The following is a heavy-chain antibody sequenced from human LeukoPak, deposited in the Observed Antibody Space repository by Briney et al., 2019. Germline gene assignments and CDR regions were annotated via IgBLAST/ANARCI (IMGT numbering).Heavy chain of an antibody. CDR3: ARAPITREAENWFDP. Sequence: SETLSLTCAVYGGSFSGYYWSWIRQPPGKGLEWIGYIYYSGSTNYNPSLKSRVTISVDTSKNQFSLKLSSVTAADTAVYYCARAPITREAENWFDPWGQGTLVTVSS. J-gene: IGHJ5*02. CDR2: IYYSGST. V-gene: IGHV4-59*01. CDR1: GGSFSGYY. D-gene: IGHD3-10*01.